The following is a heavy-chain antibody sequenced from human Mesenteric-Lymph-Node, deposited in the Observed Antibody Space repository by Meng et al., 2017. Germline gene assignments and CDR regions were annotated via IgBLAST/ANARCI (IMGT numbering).Heavy chain of an antibody. CDR3: AKDLNDYIWGNYLYLGIDS. Sequence: GGSLRLSCAASGFTFSSYAMSWVRQAPGKGLEWVSGISYSGDGTYYVGSVKGRLTISRDNSKNTVYLQVNSLRAEDTAVYYCAKDLNDYIWGNYLYLGIDSWGQGTLVTVSS. J-gene: IGHJ4*02. D-gene: IGHD3-16*02. V-gene: IGHV3-23*01. CDR2: ISYSGDGT. CDR1: GFTFSSYA.